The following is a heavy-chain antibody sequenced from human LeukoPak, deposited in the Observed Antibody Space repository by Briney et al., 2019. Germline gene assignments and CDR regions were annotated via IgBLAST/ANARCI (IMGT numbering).Heavy chain of an antibody. CDR3: ARTVLRYFDWSPAGGFDY. J-gene: IGHJ4*02. V-gene: IGHV5-51*01. D-gene: IGHD3-9*01. Sequence: GESLKISCKGSGYSFTSYWIGWVRQMPGKGLEWMGIIYPGDSDIRYSPSFQGQVTISADKSISTAYLQWSSLKASDTAMYYCARTVLRYFDWSPAGGFDYWGQGTLVTVSS. CDR1: GYSFTSYW. CDR2: IYPGDSDI.